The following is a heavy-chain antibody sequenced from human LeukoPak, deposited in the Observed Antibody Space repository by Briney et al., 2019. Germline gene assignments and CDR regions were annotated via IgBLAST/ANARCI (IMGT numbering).Heavy chain of an antibody. V-gene: IGHV3-66*02. CDR2: IFGGDT. D-gene: IGHD3-22*01. Sequence: GGSLRLSCAASGFTFRANYMNWVRQAPGKGLEWVSVIFGGDTYYAYSVKVRFTITRDESKNTVYLQMTSLRPEDTAVYYCGREKIEEVVKLTFNRVATYYSHYMHVWGKGTTVTVSS. CDR1: GFTFRANY. CDR3: GREKIEEVVKLTFNRVATYYSHYMHV. J-gene: IGHJ6*03.